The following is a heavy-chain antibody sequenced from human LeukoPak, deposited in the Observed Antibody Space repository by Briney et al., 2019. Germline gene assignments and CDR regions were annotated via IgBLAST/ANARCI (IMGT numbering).Heavy chain of an antibody. CDR1: GYNFLSSG. J-gene: IGHJ4*02. CDR2: ISAYNGNT. V-gene: IGHV1-18*01. Sequence: ASVKVSCKASGYNFLSSGINWMRQAPGQGLEWMGWISAYNGNTNYAQKFQGRVTMTTDTSTSTAYMELRSLRSDDTAVYYCASPAAGYSGYDHYFDYWGQGTLVTVSS. D-gene: IGHD5-12*01. CDR3: ASPAAGYSGYDHYFDY.